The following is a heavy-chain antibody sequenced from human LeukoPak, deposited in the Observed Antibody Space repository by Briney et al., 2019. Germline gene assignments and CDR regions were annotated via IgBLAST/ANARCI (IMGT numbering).Heavy chain of an antibody. J-gene: IGHJ3*02. CDR3: ARDKLRTPFRGYSNDAFDI. D-gene: IGHD3-22*01. CDR1: GGTFSSYT. Sequence: GASVKVSCKASGGTFSSYTISWVRQAPGQGLEWMGRIIPILGIANYAQKFQGRVTITADKSTSTAYMELSSLRSEDTAVYYCARDKLRTPFRGYSNDAFDIWGQGTMVTVSS. CDR2: IIPILGIA. V-gene: IGHV1-69*04.